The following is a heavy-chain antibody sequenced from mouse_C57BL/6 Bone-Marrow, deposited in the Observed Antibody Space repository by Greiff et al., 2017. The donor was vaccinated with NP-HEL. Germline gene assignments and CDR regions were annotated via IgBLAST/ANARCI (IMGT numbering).Heavy chain of an antibody. D-gene: IGHD2-4*01. J-gene: IGHJ3*01. CDR2: ISYDGSN. Sequence: DVKLQESGPGLVKPSQSLSLTCSVTGYSITSGYYWNWIRQFPGNKLEWMGYISYDGSNNYNPSLKNRISITRDTSKNQFFLKLNSVTTEDTATYYCARDDYDDPFAYWGQGTLVTVSA. CDR1: GYSITSGYY. V-gene: IGHV3-6*01. CDR3: ARDDYDDPFAY.